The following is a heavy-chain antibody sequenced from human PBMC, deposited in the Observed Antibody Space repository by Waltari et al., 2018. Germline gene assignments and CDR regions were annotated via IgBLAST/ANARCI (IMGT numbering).Heavy chain of an antibody. CDR1: GGSISSSSYY. CDR2: IYYSGST. Sequence: QLQLQESGPGLVKPSETLSLTCTVSGGSISSSSYYWGWIRQPPGKGLEWIGSIYYSGSTYYNPSLKSRVTISVDTSKNQFSLKLSSVTAADTAVYYCARHTTDYYDSSGYYLDWGQGTLVTVSS. D-gene: IGHD3-22*01. V-gene: IGHV4-39*01. CDR3: ARHTTDYYDSSGYYLD. J-gene: IGHJ4*02.